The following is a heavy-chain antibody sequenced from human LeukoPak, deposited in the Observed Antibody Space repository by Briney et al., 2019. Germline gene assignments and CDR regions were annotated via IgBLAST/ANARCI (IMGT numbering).Heavy chain of an antibody. D-gene: IGHD3-22*01. J-gene: IGHJ4*02. V-gene: IGHV4-34*01. CDR1: CGSFSGYY. Sequence: SETLSLTCSVYCGSFSGYYWSWIRPPPGKGPEGIGEIKHSGRTYYNPSLQSRVTISVDTPKNQFSLKLSSVTAADTAVYYCARGTLSRSSGYYSPLKYYFDYWGQGTLVTVSS. CDR3: ARGTLSRSSGYYSPLKYYFDY. CDR2: IKHSGRT.